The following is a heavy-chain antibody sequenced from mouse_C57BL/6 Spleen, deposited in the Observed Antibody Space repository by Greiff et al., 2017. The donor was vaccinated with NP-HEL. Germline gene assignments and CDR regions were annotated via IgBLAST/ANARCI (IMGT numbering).Heavy chain of an antibody. CDR3: ARKEANWGFDY. J-gene: IGHJ2*01. CDR1: GYTFTNYW. CDR2: IYPGGGYT. V-gene: IGHV1-63*01. Sequence: QVQLKESGAELVRPGTSVKMSCKASGYTFTNYWIGWAKQRPGHGLEWIGDIYPGGGYTNYNEKFKGKATLTADKSSSTAYMQFSSLTSEDSAIYYCARKEANWGFDYWGQGTTLTVSS. D-gene: IGHD4-1*01.